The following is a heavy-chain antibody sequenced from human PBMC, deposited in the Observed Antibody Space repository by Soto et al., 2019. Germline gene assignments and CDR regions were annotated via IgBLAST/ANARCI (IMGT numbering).Heavy chain of an antibody. CDR3: ARHQGGMPVAGTEYPLTLYGMDA. J-gene: IGHJ6*02. V-gene: IGHV4-39*01. CDR2: VYYSGST. D-gene: IGHD6-19*01. CDR1: GGSISSSLYY. Sequence: QLQLQESGPGLVTPSETLSLTCTVSGGSISSSLYYWDWIRQPPGKGLELIGSVYYSGSTYYNPSLWSRVPISVDTSNKQFDLKLISVTAADTAVYYCARHQGGMPVAGTEYPLTLYGMDAWGQGTTVTVSS.